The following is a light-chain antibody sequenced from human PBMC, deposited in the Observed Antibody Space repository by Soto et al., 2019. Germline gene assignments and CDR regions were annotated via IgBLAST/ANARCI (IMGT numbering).Light chain of an antibody. CDR2: KAS. J-gene: IGKJ4*02. CDR1: QSLSSL. V-gene: IGKV1-5*03. CDR3: QQYNTYSP. Sequence: DIQMTQSPSTLSASVGDRVTITCRASQSLSSLLAWYQQKPGKAPKLLIYKASSLESGVPSRFSGSGSGTECTLTISSLQPDDSATYYCQQYNTYSPFGGGTKVEIK.